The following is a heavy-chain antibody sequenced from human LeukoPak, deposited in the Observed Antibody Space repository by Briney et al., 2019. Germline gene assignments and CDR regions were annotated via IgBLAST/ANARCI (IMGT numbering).Heavy chain of an antibody. CDR1: GGSISSGGHY. Sequence: SETLSLTCTVSGGSISSGGHYWGWIRQHPGKGLEWIGYMYNSGTTYYSPSLQSRVTLSIDTSKNQFSLKVSSVTAADTAVYYCAREAGGSWYGYFDYWGQGTLVTVSS. CDR3: AREAGGSWYGYFDY. V-gene: IGHV4-31*03. CDR2: MYNSGTT. J-gene: IGHJ4*02. D-gene: IGHD6-13*01.